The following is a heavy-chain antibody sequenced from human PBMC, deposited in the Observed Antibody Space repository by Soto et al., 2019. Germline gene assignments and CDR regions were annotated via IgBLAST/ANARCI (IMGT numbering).Heavy chain of an antibody. CDR1: GGSISSYY. D-gene: IGHD3-3*01. Sequence: SETLSLTCTVSGGSISSYYWSWIRQPPGKGLEWIGYIYYSGSTNYNPSLKSRVTISVDTSKNQFSLKLSSVTAADTAVYYCARVNDFWTGYYSTNWFDPWGQGTLVNVSS. J-gene: IGHJ5*02. CDR3: ARVNDFWTGYYSTNWFDP. V-gene: IGHV4-59*01. CDR2: IYYSGST.